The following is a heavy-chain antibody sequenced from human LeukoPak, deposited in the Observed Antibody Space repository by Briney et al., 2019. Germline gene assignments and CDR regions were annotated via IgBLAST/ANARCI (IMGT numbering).Heavy chain of an antibody. CDR3: ARGLGSNTYPVIVVVPAARSFDY. Sequence: SETLSLTCTVSGGSISSYYWSWIRQPPGKGLEWIGYIYYSGSTNYNPSLKSRVTISVDTSKNQFSLKLSSVTAADTAVYYCARGLGSNTYPVIVVVPAARSFDYWGQGTLVTVSS. CDR2: IYYSGST. V-gene: IGHV4-59*12. D-gene: IGHD2-2*01. J-gene: IGHJ4*02. CDR1: GGSISSYY.